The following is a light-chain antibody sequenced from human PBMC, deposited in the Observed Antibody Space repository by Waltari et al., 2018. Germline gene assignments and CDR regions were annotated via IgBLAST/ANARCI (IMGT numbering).Light chain of an antibody. CDR1: SGSIAANY. V-gene: IGLV6-57*01. Sequence: NFVLTQPHSVSESPAKTVTISCTRSSGSIAANYVQWYQQRPGSSPTIVIYENNQRPSGVPDRFSGSIDGSSNSASLTISGLKTDDEADYFCQSYDTTARVFGGGTKLTVL. CDR2: ENN. CDR3: QSYDTTARV. J-gene: IGLJ3*02.